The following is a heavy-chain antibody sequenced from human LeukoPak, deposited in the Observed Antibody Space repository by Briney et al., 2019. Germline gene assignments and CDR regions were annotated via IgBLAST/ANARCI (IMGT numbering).Heavy chain of an antibody. J-gene: IGHJ3*02. Sequence: GGSLRLYCAASGFTYDDYAMHWVRQAPGKGPEWVPGINWNSGNIGYADSVKGRFTISRDNAKNSLYLQMNSLRAEDTALYYCAKDMVRGVIYAFDIWGQGTMVTVSS. CDR1: GFTYDDYA. CDR3: AKDMVRGVIYAFDI. D-gene: IGHD3-10*01. CDR2: INWNSGNI. V-gene: IGHV3-9*01.